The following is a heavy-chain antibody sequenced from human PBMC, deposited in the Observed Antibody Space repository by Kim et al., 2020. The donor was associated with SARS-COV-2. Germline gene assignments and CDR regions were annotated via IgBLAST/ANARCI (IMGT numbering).Heavy chain of an antibody. V-gene: IGHV3-74*01. Sequence: SVKGRFAISRDNAKNTLYLQMNSLRAEDTAVYYCARSLGIQTYYYYGMDVWGQGTTVTVSS. J-gene: IGHJ6*02. CDR3: ARSLGIQTYYYYGMDV. D-gene: IGHD5-18*01.